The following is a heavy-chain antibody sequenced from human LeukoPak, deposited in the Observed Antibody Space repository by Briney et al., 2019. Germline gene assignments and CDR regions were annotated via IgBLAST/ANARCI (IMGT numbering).Heavy chain of an antibody. J-gene: IGHJ3*02. D-gene: IGHD7-27*01. CDR3: ARTYMRGITGDDAFDI. CDR1: GGSISSSSYY. CDR2: IYYSGST. Sequence: PSETLSLTCTVSGGSISSSSYYWGWIRQPPGTGLEWIGSIYYSGSTYYNPSLKSRVTISVDTSKNQFSLRLSSVTAADTAVYYCARTYMRGITGDDAFDIWGQGTMVTVSS. V-gene: IGHV4-39*07.